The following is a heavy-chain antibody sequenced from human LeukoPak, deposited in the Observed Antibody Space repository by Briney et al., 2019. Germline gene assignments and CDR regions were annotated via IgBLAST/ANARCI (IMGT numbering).Heavy chain of an antibody. Sequence: GRSLRLSCAASGFTFSSYGMHWVRQAPGKGLEWVAVIWYDGSNKYYADSVKGRFTISRDNSKNTLYLQMNSLRAEDTAVYYCARNRSITGPTVPHYWGQGTLVTVSS. J-gene: IGHJ4*02. V-gene: IGHV3-33*01. CDR2: IWYDGSNK. D-gene: IGHD1-7*01. CDR1: GFTFSSYG. CDR3: ARNRSITGPTVPHY.